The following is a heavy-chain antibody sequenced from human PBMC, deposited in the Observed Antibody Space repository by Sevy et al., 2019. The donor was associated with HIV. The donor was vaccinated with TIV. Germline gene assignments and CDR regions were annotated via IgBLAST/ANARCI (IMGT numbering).Heavy chain of an antibody. V-gene: IGHV1-2*06. CDR1: GYTFTSYF. Sequence: ASVKVSCKTSGYTFTSYFMHWVRLAPGLGPEWMGRINPNSGDTNYAQKFEDRVTMTRDTSISTAYMELSSPRADDTAVYYCARSGGYYNGAFDYWGQGTLVTVSS. J-gene: IGHJ4*02. CDR2: INPNSGDT. CDR3: ARSGGYYNGAFDY. D-gene: IGHD3-10*01.